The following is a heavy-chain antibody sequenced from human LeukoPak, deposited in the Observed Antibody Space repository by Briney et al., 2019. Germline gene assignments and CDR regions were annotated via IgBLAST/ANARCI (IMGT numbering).Heavy chain of an antibody. Sequence: SETLSLTCTVSGGSVSSGSYYWSWIRQPPGKGLEWIGYIYYSGSTNYNPSLKSRVTISVDTSKNQFSLKLNSVTAADTAVYFCARLIYDSSGYYWFDPWGQGTLVTVSP. CDR2: IYYSGST. CDR1: GGSVSSGSYY. CDR3: ARLIYDSSGYYWFDP. D-gene: IGHD3-22*01. V-gene: IGHV4-61*01. J-gene: IGHJ5*02.